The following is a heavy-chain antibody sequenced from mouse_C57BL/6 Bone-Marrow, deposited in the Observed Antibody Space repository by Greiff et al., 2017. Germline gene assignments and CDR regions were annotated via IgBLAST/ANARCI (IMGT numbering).Heavy chain of an antibody. CDR2: ISYDGSN. V-gene: IGHV3-6*01. Sequence: DVKLVESGPGLVKPSQSLSLTCSVTGYSITSGYYWNWIRQFPGNKLEWMGYISYDGSNNYNPSLKNRISITRDTSKNQFFLKLNSVTTEDTATYYCARDRDYDAMDYWGQGTSVTVSS. CDR1: GYSITSGYY. CDR3: ARDRDYDAMDY. J-gene: IGHJ4*01.